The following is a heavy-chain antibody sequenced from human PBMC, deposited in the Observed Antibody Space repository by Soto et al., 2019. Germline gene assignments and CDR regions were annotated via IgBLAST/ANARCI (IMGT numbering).Heavy chain of an antibody. J-gene: IGHJ4*02. CDR1: GFSVSGNY. D-gene: IGHD3-10*01. CDR3: ARSMMVRGVLFDL. V-gene: IGHV3-53*01. CDR2: IYSGGSR. Sequence: EVQLVESGGGLIQPGGSLRHSCEVSGFSVSGNYMSWVRQAPGKGLDWVSVIYSGGSRYYADSVRGRFTISRDESQNTLYLQMNNLRAEDTAVYYCARSMMVRGVLFDLWGRGSLVSVSS.